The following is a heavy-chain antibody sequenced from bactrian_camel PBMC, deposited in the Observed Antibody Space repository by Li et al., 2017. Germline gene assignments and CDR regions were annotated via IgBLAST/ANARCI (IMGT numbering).Heavy chain of an antibody. V-gene: IGHV3S40*01. CDR2: ST. J-gene: IGHJ4*01. D-gene: IGHD4*01. Sequence: EVQLVESGGGLVQPGGSLRLSCTASGFTSTPYAMAWVRQAPGKGLEWVCSTDYADSVKGRFTISQDNGKNTLYLQMNSLKPEDTAMYYCAAGTYYNEYGPLYRWGQGTQVTVS. CDR3: AAGTYYNEYGPLYR. CDR1: GFTSTPYA.